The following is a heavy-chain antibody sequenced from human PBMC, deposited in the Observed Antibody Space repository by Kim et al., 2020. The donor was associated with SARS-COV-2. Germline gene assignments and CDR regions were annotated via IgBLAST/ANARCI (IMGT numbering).Heavy chain of an antibody. CDR1: GGSFSGYY. CDR3: ARARGYSSSWSTPGWFDP. D-gene: IGHD6-13*01. J-gene: IGHJ5*02. CDR2: INHSGST. V-gene: IGHV4-34*01. Sequence: SETLSLTCAVYGGSFSGYYWSWIRQPPGKGLEWIGEINHSGSTNYNPSLKSRVTISVDTSKNQFSLKLSSVTAADTAVYYCARARGYSSSWSTPGWFDPWGQGTLVTVSS.